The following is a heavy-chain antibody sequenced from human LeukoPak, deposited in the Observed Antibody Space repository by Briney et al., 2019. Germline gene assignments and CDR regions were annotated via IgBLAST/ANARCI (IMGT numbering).Heavy chain of an antibody. CDR2: IWYDGSNK. D-gene: IGHD3-22*01. CDR1: GFTFSSYG. CDR3: ASDRGYYDSSGIFDY. J-gene: IGHJ4*02. V-gene: IGHV3-33*01. Sequence: GGSLRLSCAASGFTFSSYGMHWVRQAPGKGLEWVAVIWYDGSNKYYADSVKGRFTISRDNSKNTLYLQMNSLRAEDTAVYYCASDRGYYDSSGIFDYWGQGTLVTVSS.